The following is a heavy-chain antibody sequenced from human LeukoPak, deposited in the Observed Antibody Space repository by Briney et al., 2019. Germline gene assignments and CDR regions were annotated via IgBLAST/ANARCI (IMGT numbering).Heavy chain of an antibody. D-gene: IGHD6-13*01. J-gene: IGHJ4*02. CDR1: GFIFSAYS. Sequence: GGSLRLSCAASGFIFSAYSMNWVRQAPGKGLEWVSYISSTTSTIYYATSVKGRFTVSRDNARHSLYLQMNSLRAEDTAVYYCVRGIAAAGGFDFWGQGTLVTVSS. CDR2: ISSTTSTI. V-gene: IGHV3-48*01. CDR3: VRGIAAAGGFDF.